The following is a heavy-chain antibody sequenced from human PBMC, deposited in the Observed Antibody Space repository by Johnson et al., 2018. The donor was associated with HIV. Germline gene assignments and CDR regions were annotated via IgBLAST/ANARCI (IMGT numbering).Heavy chain of an antibody. CDR1: GFTFSRYA. CDR3: AKDQGTVPRRDDAFDI. V-gene: IGHV3-33*06. J-gene: IGHJ3*02. Sequence: QVQLVESGGGVVQPGRSLRLSCAASGFTFSRYAMHWVRQAPGKGLEWVAVIWYDGRSKYYADSVKGRFTISRDNSKNTMYLQMNSLRAEDTAVYYCAKDQGTVPRRDDAFDIWGQGTVVTVSS. D-gene: IGHD4-17*01. CDR2: IWYDGRSK.